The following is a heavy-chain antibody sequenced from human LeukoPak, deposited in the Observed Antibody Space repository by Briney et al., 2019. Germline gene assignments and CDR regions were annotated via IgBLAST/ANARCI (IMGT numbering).Heavy chain of an antibody. J-gene: IGHJ5*02. Sequence: GASVKVSCKASGYTFTGYYMHWVRQAPGQGLEWMGWINPNSGGTNYAQKFQGRVTMTRDTSISTAYMELSRLRSDDTAVYYCARANVVVPAAQEPDNWFDPWGQGTQVTVSS. CDR1: GYTFTGYY. D-gene: IGHD2-2*01. CDR2: INPNSGGT. V-gene: IGHV1-2*02. CDR3: ARANVVVPAAQEPDNWFDP.